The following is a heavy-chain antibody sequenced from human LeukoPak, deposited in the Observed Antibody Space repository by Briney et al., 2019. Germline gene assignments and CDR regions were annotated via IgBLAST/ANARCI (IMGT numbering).Heavy chain of an antibody. CDR2: IYSGGST. V-gene: IGHV3-53*01. CDR3: ARGLVAEYSSGWYYFDY. CDR1: GFTVSSNY. Sequence: PGGSLRLSCAASGFTVSSNYMSWVRQAPGKGLEWVSVIYSGGSTYYADSVKGRFTISRDNSKNTLYLQMNSLRAEDTAVYYCARGLVAEYSSGWYYFDYWGQGTLVTVSS. D-gene: IGHD6-19*01. J-gene: IGHJ4*02.